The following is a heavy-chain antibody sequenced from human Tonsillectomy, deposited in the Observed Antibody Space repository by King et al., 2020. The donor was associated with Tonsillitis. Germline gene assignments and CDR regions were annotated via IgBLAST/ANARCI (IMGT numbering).Heavy chain of an antibody. V-gene: IGHV4-59*01. D-gene: IGHD2-15*01. CDR1: GGSISSYY. CDR2: IYSSGST. J-gene: IGHJ4*02. CDR3: AGTVVAVTFSFDY. Sequence: VQLQESGPGLVKPSETLSLTCTVSGGSISSYYWSWIRQPPGKGLEWIGYIYSSGSTNYNPSLKSRVTISVDTSKNQFSLKLSSVTAADTAVYYCAGTVVAVTFSFDYWGQGTLVTVSS.